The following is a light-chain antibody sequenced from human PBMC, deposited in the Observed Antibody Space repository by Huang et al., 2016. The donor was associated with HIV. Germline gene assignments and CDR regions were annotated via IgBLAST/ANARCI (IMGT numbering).Light chain of an antibody. Sequence: DIQMTQSPSSLSASVVDRVTITCRASQSIATDLNWYQQKPGKAPNLLIYSASSLQGGVPSRYSGSGSGTDFTLTISSLQPEDFATDFCQQSYTTPLTFGGGTKVEIK. CDR2: SAS. CDR3: QQSYTTPLT. J-gene: IGKJ4*01. CDR1: QSIATD. V-gene: IGKV1-39*01.